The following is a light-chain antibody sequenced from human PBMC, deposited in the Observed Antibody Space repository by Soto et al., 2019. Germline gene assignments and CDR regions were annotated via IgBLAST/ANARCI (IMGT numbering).Light chain of an antibody. CDR3: QHYNKWPFT. CDR1: QSVSSN. Sequence: IVMTQSPATLSVSPGERATLSCRASQSVSSNLAWYQQKRGQAPRLLIYGASTRATGIPARFSGSGSGTEFTLTISSLQSEEFAVYYCQHYNKWPFTFGQGTRLEIK. V-gene: IGKV3-15*01. J-gene: IGKJ5*01. CDR2: GAS.